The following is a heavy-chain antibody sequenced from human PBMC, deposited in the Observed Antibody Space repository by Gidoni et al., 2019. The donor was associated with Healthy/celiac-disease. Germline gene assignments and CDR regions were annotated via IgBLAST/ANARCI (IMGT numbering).Heavy chain of an antibody. V-gene: IGHV1-69*01. J-gene: IGHJ6*02. D-gene: IGHD3-22*01. CDR3: ARDTHYDSSGYYYYYYGMDV. CDR2: IIPIFGTA. CDR1: GGTFRSYA. Sequence: QVQLVQSGAEVKKPGSSVKVSCKASGGTFRSYAISWVRQAPGQGLEWMGGIIPIFGTANYAQKFQGRVTITADESTSTAYMELSSLRSEDTAVYYCARDTHYDSSGYYYYYYGMDVWGQGTTVTVSS.